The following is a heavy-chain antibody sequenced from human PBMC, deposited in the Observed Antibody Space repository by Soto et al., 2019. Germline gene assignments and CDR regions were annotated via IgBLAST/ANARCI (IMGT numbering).Heavy chain of an antibody. CDR3: ARGYRISMVILTTNYFDS. CDR1: GGPFGGFY. Sequence: QVQLQQWGAGLLKPSETLSLTCAVNGGPFGGFYWTWIRQSPGKGLEWIGEIHHGGSTNYNPSLKSRVHMSLDTSTNQFSLKLTSVTAADTAVYYCARGYRISMVILTTNYFDSWGQGTPVTVSS. CDR2: IHHGGST. D-gene: IGHD3-10*01. V-gene: IGHV4-34*01. J-gene: IGHJ4*02.